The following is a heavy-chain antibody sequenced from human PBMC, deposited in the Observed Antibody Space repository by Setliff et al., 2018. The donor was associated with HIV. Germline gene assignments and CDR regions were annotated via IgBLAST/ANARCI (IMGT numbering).Heavy chain of an antibody. V-gene: IGHV4-39*07. CDR2: ISHPGST. Sequence: NPSETLSLTCNVSVASLSNRNYYWAWIRQPPGKGLEWVGSISHPGSTYYNASVKSRVTMFLDTSKNQFSLKLSSVTAADTAVYYCARDVRINTNFRLYYYYMDVWGKGTTVTVTS. CDR3: ARDVRINTNFRLYYYYMDV. J-gene: IGHJ6*03. CDR1: VASLSNRNYY. D-gene: IGHD1-1*01.